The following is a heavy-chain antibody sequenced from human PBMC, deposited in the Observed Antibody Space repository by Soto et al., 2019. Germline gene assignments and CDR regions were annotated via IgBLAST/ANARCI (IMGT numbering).Heavy chain of an antibody. D-gene: IGHD3-16*01. CDR3: AREGGFGTATRGWDAFDI. CDR1: GGSISSGGYD. CDR2: IYYSGST. J-gene: IGHJ3*02. V-gene: IGHV4-31*03. Sequence: QVQLQESGPGLVKPSQTLSLTCTVSGGSISSGGYDWSWIRQHPGKGQEWIGYIYYSGSTYYNPSLKSRVTISVDTSKNQFSLKLSSVTPADTAVYYCAREGGFGTATRGWDAFDIWGQGTMVTVSS.